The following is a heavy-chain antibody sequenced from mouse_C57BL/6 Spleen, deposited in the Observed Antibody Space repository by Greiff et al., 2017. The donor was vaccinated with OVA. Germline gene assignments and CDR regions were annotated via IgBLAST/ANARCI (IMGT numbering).Heavy chain of an antibody. J-gene: IGHJ2*01. CDR1: GFTFSSYA. V-gene: IGHV5-4*01. CDR3: AREITTVVAPYYFDY. D-gene: IGHD1-1*01. CDR2: ISDGGSYT. Sequence: EVHLVESGGGLVKPGGSLKLSCAASGFTFSSYAMSWVRQTPEKRLEWVATISDGGSYTYYPDNVKGRFTISRDNAKNNLYLQMSHLKSEDTAMYYCAREITTVVAPYYFDYWGQGTTLTVSS.